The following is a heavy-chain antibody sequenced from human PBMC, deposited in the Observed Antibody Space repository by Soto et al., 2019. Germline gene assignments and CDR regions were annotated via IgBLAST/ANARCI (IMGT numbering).Heavy chain of an antibody. D-gene: IGHD6-13*01. J-gene: IGHJ4*01. V-gene: IGHV3-30*18. CDR1: GFTFSSYG. CDR3: AKVLSSYTRYSSSCVDD. Sequence: GVSLRLSCAASGFTFSSYGMHWVRQAPGKGLEWVAVISYDGSNKYYADSVKGRFTISRDNSKNTLYLQMNSLRAEDTAVYYCAKVLSSYTRYSSSCVDDWGHGTLVTVSS. CDR2: ISYDGSNK.